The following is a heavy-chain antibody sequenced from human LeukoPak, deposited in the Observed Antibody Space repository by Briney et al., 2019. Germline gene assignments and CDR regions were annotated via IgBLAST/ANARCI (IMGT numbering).Heavy chain of an antibody. D-gene: IGHD3-22*01. CDR3: AGEDVGGGYYYDSSGYFDY. J-gene: IGHJ4*02. CDR2: IKQDGSEK. CDR1: GFTFSSYW. Sequence: GGSLRLSCAASGFTFSSYWMSWVRQAPGKGLEWVANIKQDGSEKYYVDSVKGRFTISRDNAKNSLYLQMNSLSAEDTAVYYCAGEDVGGGYYYDSSGYFDYWGQGTLVTVSS. V-gene: IGHV3-7*01.